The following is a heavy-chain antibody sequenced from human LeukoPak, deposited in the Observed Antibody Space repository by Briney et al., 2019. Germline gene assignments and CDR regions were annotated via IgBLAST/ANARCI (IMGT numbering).Heavy chain of an antibody. Sequence: GGSLRLSCAVSGFTITNYGMSWVRQAPGKGLEWVSAIDVSGDTEYYADSVKGRFIISRDNSRNTLYLQINSLRGEDTALYYCAQGYSSGWYPNWGQGTLVTVSS. CDR3: AQGYSSGWYPN. CDR2: IDVSGDTE. V-gene: IGHV3-23*01. CDR1: GFTITNYG. D-gene: IGHD6-19*01. J-gene: IGHJ4*02.